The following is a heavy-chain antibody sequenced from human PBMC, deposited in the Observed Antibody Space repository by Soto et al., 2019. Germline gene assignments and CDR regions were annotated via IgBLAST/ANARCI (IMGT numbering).Heavy chain of an antibody. CDR3: ASLHYDFCSDGYAL. D-gene: IGHD3-3*01. V-gene: IGHV4-39*01. J-gene: IGHJ4*02. Sequence: PSETLYLSSTVSGGYISSSGYYWGWIKKPPGKGLEWIGSIYYGGTTYYNSSLKSRVTISVDTSKNQFSLKLSSVTAADTALYFCASLHYDFCSDGYALWGQGTLVTGSS. CDR1: GGYISSSGYY. CDR2: IYYGGTT.